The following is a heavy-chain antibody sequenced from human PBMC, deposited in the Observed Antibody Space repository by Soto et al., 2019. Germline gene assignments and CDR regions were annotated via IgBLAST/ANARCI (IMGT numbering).Heavy chain of an antibody. D-gene: IGHD4-4*01. CDR2: INPSEGRT. V-gene: IGHV1-46*01. J-gene: IGHJ5*02. Sequence: QVQLVQSGAEVRKPGASVKLSCQTSGYPFTSYHMHWVRQAPGQGLEWMGVINPSEGRTRYSQKFQDRVTMTRDTSTSTVYMELSSLRSEDTATYFCARGREYSFGYTWFDPWGQGTLLTVSS. CDR1: GYPFTSYH. CDR3: ARGREYSFGYTWFDP.